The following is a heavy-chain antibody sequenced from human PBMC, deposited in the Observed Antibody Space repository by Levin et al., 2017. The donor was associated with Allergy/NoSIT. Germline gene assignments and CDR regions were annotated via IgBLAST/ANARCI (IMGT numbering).Heavy chain of an antibody. Sequence: SGESLKISCAASGFTFRSYAINWVRQAPGKGLEWVSTVSGSGDSTYYADPVKGRFTISRDNSKNTLYLQMNSLRAEDTAVYYCAKAGRYSFDSWGQGTLVTVSS. CDR3: AKAGRYSFDS. J-gene: IGHJ4*02. CDR1: GFTFRSYA. CDR2: VSGSGDST. V-gene: IGHV3-23*01.